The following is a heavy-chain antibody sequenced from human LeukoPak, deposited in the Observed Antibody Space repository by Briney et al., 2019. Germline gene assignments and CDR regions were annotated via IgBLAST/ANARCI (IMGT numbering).Heavy chain of an antibody. Sequence: GGPLRLSCAASGFTLAPYIVSWVRQAPGKGIQWVSAISAGGTAIYYADSVKGRFTISRDDSNNMLYLQMNSLRDEDTATYYCAKGGYIGYNGLFDIWGQGTTVTVSS. D-gene: IGHD5-12*01. V-gene: IGHV3-23*01. CDR1: GFTLAPYI. J-gene: IGHJ3*02. CDR3: AKGGYIGYNGLFDI. CDR2: ISAGGTAI.